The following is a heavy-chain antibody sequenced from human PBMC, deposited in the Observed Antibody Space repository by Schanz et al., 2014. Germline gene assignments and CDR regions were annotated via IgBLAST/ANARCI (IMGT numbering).Heavy chain of an antibody. CDR1: GFTVSSNY. Sequence: EVQLVESGGGLIQPGGSLRLSCVASGFTVSSNYMSWVRQAPGKGLEWVSVIYSDGRTYYGDSVKGRFTISRDNSKNTLYLQMTSLRDEDTAMYYCAKRCSSTSCSHGAFDIWGQGTMVTVSS. D-gene: IGHD2-2*01. V-gene: IGHV3-53*01. CDR2: IYSDGRT. J-gene: IGHJ3*02. CDR3: AKRCSSTSCSHGAFDI.